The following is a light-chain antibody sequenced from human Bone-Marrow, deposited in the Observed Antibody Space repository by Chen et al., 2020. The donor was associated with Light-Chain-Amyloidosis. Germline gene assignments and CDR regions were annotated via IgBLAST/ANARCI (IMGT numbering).Light chain of an antibody. J-gene: IGLJ3*02. CDR1: SSDVGSYNL. V-gene: IGLV2-23*03. Sequence: QSALTQPASVSGSPGQSITISCPGTSSDVGSYNLVSWYQQHPGKAPKLMIHEGSKRPSGVSNRFSGSKSGNPASLTISGLQAEDEADYYCCSYAGSSTFAVFGGGTKLTVL. CDR3: CSYAGSSTFAV. CDR2: EGS.